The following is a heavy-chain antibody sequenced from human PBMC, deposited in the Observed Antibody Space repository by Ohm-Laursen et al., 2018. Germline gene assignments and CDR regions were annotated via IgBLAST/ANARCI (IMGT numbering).Heavy chain of an antibody. D-gene: IGHD1-26*01. V-gene: IGHV4-59*08. Sequence: GTLSLTCTVSGNSINTYYWSWIRQPPGKGLEYVSWIHYSGTTTYNPSLRSRVTISVHTSKNQIPLSLRSVTAADTAIYYCAGNRLGSSFDYWGPGTVVTVSS. CDR1: GNSINTYY. CDR2: IHYSGTT. CDR3: AGNRLGSSFDY. J-gene: IGHJ4*02.